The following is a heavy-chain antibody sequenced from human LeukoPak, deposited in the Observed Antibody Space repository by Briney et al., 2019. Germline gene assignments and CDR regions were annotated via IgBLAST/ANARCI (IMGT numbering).Heavy chain of an antibody. CDR2: INTNTGNP. D-gene: IGHD1-1*01. V-gene: IGHV7-4-1*02. CDR3: ARDFPTPWNHDAFDI. J-gene: IGHJ3*02. Sequence: ASVKVSCKASGYTFTSYAMNWVRQAPGQGLEWMGWINTNTGNPTYAQGFTGRFAFSLDTSVSTAYLQISSLKAEDTTVYYCARDFPTPWNHDAFDIWGQGTMVTVSS. CDR1: GYTFTSYA.